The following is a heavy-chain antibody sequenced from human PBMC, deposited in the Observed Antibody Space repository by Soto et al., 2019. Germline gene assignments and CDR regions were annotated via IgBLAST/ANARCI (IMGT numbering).Heavy chain of an antibody. CDR3: ARAGAKYGYYYSYGMDV. CDR2: INHSGST. D-gene: IGHD2-8*01. CDR1: GGSISSSSYY. V-gene: IGHV4-39*07. Sequence: SETLSLTCTVSGGSISSSSYYWGWIRQPPGKGLEWIGEINHSGSTNYNPSLKSRVTISVDTSKNQFSLKLSSVTAADTAVYYCARAGAKYGYYYSYGMDVWGQGTTVTVSS. J-gene: IGHJ6*02.